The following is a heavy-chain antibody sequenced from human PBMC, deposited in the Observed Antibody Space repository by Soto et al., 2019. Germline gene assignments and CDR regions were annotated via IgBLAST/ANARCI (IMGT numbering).Heavy chain of an antibody. Sequence: EVQLVESGGDLVKPGGSLRLSCAASGFSFSDAHMNWVRQAPGKGLEWGGRIKSNIDGGTTDYAAPVKGRFTISRDDSKNTLYLQMNSLKTEDTGIYYCATEPYYYDRSGYDTWGQGTLVTVSS. D-gene: IGHD3-22*01. J-gene: IGHJ4*02. CDR2: IKSNIDGGTT. CDR3: ATEPYYYDRSGYDT. V-gene: IGHV3-15*07. CDR1: GFSFSDAH.